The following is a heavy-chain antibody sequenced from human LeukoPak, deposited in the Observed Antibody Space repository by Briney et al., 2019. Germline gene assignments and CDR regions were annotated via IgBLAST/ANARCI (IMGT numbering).Heavy chain of an antibody. D-gene: IGHD3-22*01. CDR2: ISGSGGST. Sequence: PGGSLRLSCAASGFTFSSYAMSRVRQAPGKGLEWVSAISGSGGSTYYADSVKGRFTISRDNSKNTLYLQMNSLRAEDTAVYYCAKTPDYYDSSGYLFDYWGQGTLVTVSS. CDR1: GFTFSSYA. V-gene: IGHV3-23*01. CDR3: AKTPDYYDSSGYLFDY. J-gene: IGHJ4*02.